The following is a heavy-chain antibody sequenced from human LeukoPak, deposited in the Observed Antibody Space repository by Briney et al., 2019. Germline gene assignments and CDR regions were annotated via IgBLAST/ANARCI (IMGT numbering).Heavy chain of an antibody. J-gene: IGHJ4*02. CDR1: VASISTDY. Sequence: SETLSLTCTVSVASISTDYWSWIREPPGEGLEWSGYIYYNGATNYNPSLKSPVSVSIDTAKNTFSLNMRSMTAADSGVYYCARFTFVPGDYYFDPWGQGTLITVSS. V-gene: IGHV4-59*01. D-gene: IGHD6-6*01. CDR3: ARFTFVPGDYYFDP. CDR2: IYYNGAT.